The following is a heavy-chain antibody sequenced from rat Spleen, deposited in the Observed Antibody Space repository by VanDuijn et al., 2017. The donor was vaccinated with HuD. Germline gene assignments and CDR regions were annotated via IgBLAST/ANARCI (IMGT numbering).Heavy chain of an antibody. V-gene: IGHV5S13*01. CDR1: GFTFTKYG. CDR2: INTGGGNT. D-gene: IGHD4-3*01. J-gene: IGHJ2*01. CDR3: ARETVYNSYFDY. Sequence: EVQLVESGGGLVQPGRSLKLSCAASGFTFTKYGMSWVRQAPTKGLEWVASINTGGGNTYYRDSVKGRFTISRDNAKNTLYLQMDSLRSEDTATYYCARETVYNSYFDYWGQGVMVTVSS.